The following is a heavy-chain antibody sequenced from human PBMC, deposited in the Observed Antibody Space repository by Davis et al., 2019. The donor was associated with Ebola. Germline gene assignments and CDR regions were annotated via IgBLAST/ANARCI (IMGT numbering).Heavy chain of an antibody. CDR2: FDPEDGET. D-gene: IGHD2-15*01. J-gene: IGHJ3*02. CDR3: ATNYGVAAIYGAFDI. CDR1: GYTLTELS. V-gene: IGHV1-24*01. Sequence: ASVKVSCKVSGYTLTELSMHWVRQAPGKGLEWMGGFDPEDGETIYAQKFQGRVTMTEDTSTDTAYMELSSLRSEDTAVYYCATNYGVAAIYGAFDIWGQGTMVTVSS.